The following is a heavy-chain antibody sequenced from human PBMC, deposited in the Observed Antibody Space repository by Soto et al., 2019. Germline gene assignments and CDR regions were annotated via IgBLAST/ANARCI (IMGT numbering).Heavy chain of an antibody. J-gene: IGHJ4*02. D-gene: IGHD3-10*01. CDR3: ARGITMVRGVPSY. CDR1: GYTFTSYD. V-gene: IGHV1-8*01. CDR2: MNPNSGNT. Sequence: ASVKVSCKASGYTFTSYDINWVRQATGQGLEWMGWMNPNSGNTGYAQKFQGRVTMTRNTSISTAYMELSSLRFDDTAVYYCARGITMVRGVPSYWGQGTLVTVSS.